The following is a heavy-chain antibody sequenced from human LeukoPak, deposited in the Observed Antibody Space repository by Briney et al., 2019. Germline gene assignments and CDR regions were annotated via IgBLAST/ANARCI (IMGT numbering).Heavy chain of an antibody. CDR2: FDPEDGET. D-gene: IGHD6-13*01. CDR1: GYTLTELS. V-gene: IGHV1-24*01. J-gene: IGHJ4*02. Sequence: ASVNVSCKVSGYTLTELSMHWVRQAPGKGLEWMGGFDPEDGETIYAQKFQGRVTMTEDTSTDTAYMELSSLRSEDTAVYYCATPYIAAAGKIFDYWGQGTLVTVSS. CDR3: ATPYIAAAGKIFDY.